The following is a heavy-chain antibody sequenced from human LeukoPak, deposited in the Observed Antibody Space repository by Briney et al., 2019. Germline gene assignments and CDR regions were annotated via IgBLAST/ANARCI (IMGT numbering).Heavy chain of an antibody. D-gene: IGHD3-10*01. CDR3: ARWVVPGTLDY. CDR1: GGSIISGGYY. CDR2: IYYRGST. J-gene: IGHJ4*02. Sequence: PSETLSLTCTVSGGSIISGGYYWSWIRQHPGKSLEWIGYIYYRGSTYYNPSLKSRVTISVDTSKNQFSLNLTPVTAADTAVYYCARWVVPGTLDYWGQGTLVTVSS. V-gene: IGHV4-31*03.